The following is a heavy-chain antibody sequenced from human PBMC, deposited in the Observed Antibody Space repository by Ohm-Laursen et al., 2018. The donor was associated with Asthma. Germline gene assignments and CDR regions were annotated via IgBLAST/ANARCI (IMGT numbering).Heavy chain of an antibody. V-gene: IGHV2-26*01. CDR3: ARTGGGSYYGVDY. D-gene: IGHD1-26*01. CDR1: GFSLSNARMG. Sequence: PTQTLTLTCTVSGFSLSNARMGVSWIRQPPGKALEWLAHIFSNDEKSYSTSLKSRLTISKDTSKSQVILTMTNMDPVDTATYYCARTGGGSYYGVDYWGQGTLVTVSS. J-gene: IGHJ4*02. CDR2: IFSNDEK.